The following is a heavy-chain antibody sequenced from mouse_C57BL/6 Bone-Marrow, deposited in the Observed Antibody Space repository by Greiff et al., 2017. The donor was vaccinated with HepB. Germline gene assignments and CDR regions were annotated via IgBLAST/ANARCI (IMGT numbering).Heavy chain of an antibody. V-gene: IGHV10-3*01. CDR2: IRSKSSNYAT. J-gene: IGHJ2*01. CDR1: GFTFNTYA. D-gene: IGHD1-1*01. Sequence: EVQLVESGGGLVQPKGSLKLSCAASGFTFNTYAMHWVRQAPGKGLEWVACIRSKSSNYATYYADSVKDRFTISRDDSQSMLYLQMNNLKTEDTAMYYCVRDGYYGSSYGDYWGQGTTLTVSS. CDR3: VRDGYYGSSYGDY.